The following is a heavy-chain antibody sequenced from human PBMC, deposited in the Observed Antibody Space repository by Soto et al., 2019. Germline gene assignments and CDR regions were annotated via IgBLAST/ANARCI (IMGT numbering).Heavy chain of an antibody. V-gene: IGHV3-7*01. CDR2: INPDGSAK. CDR3: AKPHTGNLAFQI. J-gene: IGHJ3*02. D-gene: IGHD4-4*01. CDR1: GFTFSSYW. Sequence: GGSLRLSCAASGFTFSSYWMTWVRQVPGKGLEWVAYINPDGSAKSYASSVKGRFTLSRDNAKNSLYLQMNSLRAEDTAVYYCAKPHTGNLAFQIWGQGTMVTVSS.